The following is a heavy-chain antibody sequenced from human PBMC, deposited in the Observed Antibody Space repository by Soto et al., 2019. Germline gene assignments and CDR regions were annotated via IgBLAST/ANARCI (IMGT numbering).Heavy chain of an antibody. Sequence: GASVKVSCKASGGTFSSYAISWVRQAPGQGLEWMGGIIPIFGTANYAQKFQGRVTITADESTSTAYMELSSLRSEDTAVYYCARSRKLLWFGELLWDYFHYWGQGTLVTVSS. D-gene: IGHD3-10*01. CDR1: GGTFSSYA. CDR3: ARSRKLLWFGELLWDYFHY. J-gene: IGHJ4*02. CDR2: IIPIFGTA. V-gene: IGHV1-69*13.